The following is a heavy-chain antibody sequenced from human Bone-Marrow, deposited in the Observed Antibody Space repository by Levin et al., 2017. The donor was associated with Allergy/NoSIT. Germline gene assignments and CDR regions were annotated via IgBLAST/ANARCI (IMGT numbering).Heavy chain of an antibody. CDR2: LSGNGDNT. V-gene: IGHV3-23*01. D-gene: IGHD3/OR15-3a*01. CDR1: GFLFKASA. CDR3: ASPIVGYYYFFGLDV. Sequence: GESLKISCSASGFLFKASAMSWVRQAPGRGLEWVASLSGNGDNTYYADSLRGRFTISRDNSKNTMYLQMSSLRVEDTAVYYCASPIVGYYYFFGLDVWGQGTTVTVSS. J-gene: IGHJ6*02.